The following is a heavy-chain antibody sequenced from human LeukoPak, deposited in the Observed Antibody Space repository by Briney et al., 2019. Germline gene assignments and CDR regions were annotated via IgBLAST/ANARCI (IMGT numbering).Heavy chain of an antibody. V-gene: IGHV1-69*05. CDR3: ARDDCSSTSCYGGYYHYGMDV. Sequence: SVKVSCKASGGTFSSYAISWVRQAPGQGLEWMGGIIPIFGTANYAQKFQGRVTITTDESTSTAYMELSSLRSEDTAVYYCARDDCSSTSCYGGYYHYGMDVWGQGTTVTVSS. CDR2: IIPIFGTA. J-gene: IGHJ6*02. D-gene: IGHD2-2*01. CDR1: GGTFSSYA.